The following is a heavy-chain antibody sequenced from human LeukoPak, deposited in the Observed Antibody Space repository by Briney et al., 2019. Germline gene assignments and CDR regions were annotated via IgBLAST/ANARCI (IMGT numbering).Heavy chain of an antibody. V-gene: IGHV3-23*01. D-gene: IGHD3-10*01. CDR1: GFTFSSYA. CDR3: ASSGHYYGSGELKDY. J-gene: IGHJ4*02. Sequence: PGGSLRLSCAASGFTFSSYAMSWVRQAPGKGLEWVSAISGSGGSTYYADSVKGRFTISRDNSKNTLYLQMNSLRAEDTAVYYCASSGHYYGSGELKDYWGQGTLVTVSS. CDR2: ISGSGGST.